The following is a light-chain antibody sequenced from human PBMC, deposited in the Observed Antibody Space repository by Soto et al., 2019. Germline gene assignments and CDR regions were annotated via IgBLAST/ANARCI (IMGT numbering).Light chain of an antibody. Sequence: QSALTQPASVSGSPGQSINISCTGTSSDVGGYNYVSWYQQHPGKAPKLMIYDVSNRPSGVSNRFSGSKSGNTASLTISGPQAEDEADYYCSSYTSSSTLVFGGGTKLTVL. J-gene: IGLJ2*01. CDR1: SSDVGGYNY. CDR2: DVS. CDR3: SSYTSSSTLV. V-gene: IGLV2-14*01.